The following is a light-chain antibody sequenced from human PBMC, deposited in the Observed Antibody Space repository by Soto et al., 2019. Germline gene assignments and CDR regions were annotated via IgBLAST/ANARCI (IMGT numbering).Light chain of an antibody. CDR3: QSFDSSLSGWV. Sequence: QSVLTQPPSVSGAPGQRVTISCTGTSSNIGAGNDVPWYQQLPGTAPKLLIYGNNNRPSGVPDRFSGSKSGTSASLAITGRQAEDEADYYCQSFDSSLSGWVFGGGTKLTVL. J-gene: IGLJ3*02. CDR2: GNN. CDR1: SSNIGAGND. V-gene: IGLV1-40*01.